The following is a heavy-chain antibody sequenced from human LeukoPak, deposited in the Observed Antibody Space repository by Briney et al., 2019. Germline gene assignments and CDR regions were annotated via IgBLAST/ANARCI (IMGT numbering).Heavy chain of an antibody. V-gene: IGHV5-51*01. CDR3: ARQSGYCSGGSCYNWFDP. Sequence: GESLKISCKGSGYSFTSYWIGWVRQMPGKGLEWMGIIYPGDSGTRYSPSFQGQVTISADKSISTAYLQWSSLKASDTAMYYCARQSGYCSGGSCYNWFDPWGQGTLVTVSS. CDR1: GYSFTSYW. D-gene: IGHD2-15*01. CDR2: IYPGDSGT. J-gene: IGHJ5*02.